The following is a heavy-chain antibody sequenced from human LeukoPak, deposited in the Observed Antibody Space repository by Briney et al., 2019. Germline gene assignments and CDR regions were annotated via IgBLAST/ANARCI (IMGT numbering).Heavy chain of an antibody. CDR3: AKENANWGFSGTFDY. D-gene: IGHD7-27*01. CDR2: ISGSGGST. Sequence: GGSLRLSCAASGFTFSSYAMSWVRQAPGKGLEWVSAISGSGGSTYYADSVKGRFTISRDSSKNTLYLQMNSLRAEDTAVYYCAKENANWGFSGTFDYWGQGTLVTVSS. CDR1: GFTFSSYA. V-gene: IGHV3-23*01. J-gene: IGHJ4*02.